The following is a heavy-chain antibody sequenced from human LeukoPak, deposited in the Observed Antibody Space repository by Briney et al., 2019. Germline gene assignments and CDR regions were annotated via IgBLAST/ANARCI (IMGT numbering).Heavy chain of an antibody. V-gene: IGHV3-15*01. J-gene: IGHJ4*02. CDR1: GFTFSNAW. CDR3: TTDLSYYYDSSGYYRFDY. Sequence: GGSLRLSGAASGFTFSNAWMSWVRQAPGKGLEWVGRIKRKTDGGTTDYAAPAKGRFTLSRDDSKNTLYLQINSLKTEDTAVYYCTTDLSYYYDSSGYYRFDYWGQGTLVTVSS. CDR2: IKRKTDGGTT. D-gene: IGHD3-22*01.